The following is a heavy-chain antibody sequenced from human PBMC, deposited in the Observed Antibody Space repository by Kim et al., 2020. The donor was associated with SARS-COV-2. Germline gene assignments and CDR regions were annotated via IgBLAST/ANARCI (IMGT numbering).Heavy chain of an antibody. D-gene: IGHD6-19*01. CDR2: RAK. J-gene: IGHJ4*02. CDR3: ASDTGWHFDN. Sequence: RAKRYVVSVGGRFTVSRDNAKKSLFLQMSSLRADDTAIYYCASDTGWHFDNWGQGTLVSVSS. V-gene: IGHV3-7*03.